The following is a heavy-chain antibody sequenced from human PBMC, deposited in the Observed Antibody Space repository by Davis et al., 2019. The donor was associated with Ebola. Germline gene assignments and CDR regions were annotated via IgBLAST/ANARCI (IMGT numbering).Heavy chain of an antibody. Sequence: PGGSLRLSCAAAGFTFRNAWMSWVRQAPGKGLEWVGRIKSKTDGGSTDYAAPVKGRFTISRDDSKNTLYLQMNSLKTEDTAVYYCTTDLGNGDTVDVWGKGTTVTVSS. CDR2: IKSKTDGGST. J-gene: IGHJ6*04. V-gene: IGHV3-15*01. CDR1: GFTFRNAW. D-gene: IGHD7-27*01. CDR3: TTDLGNGDTVDV.